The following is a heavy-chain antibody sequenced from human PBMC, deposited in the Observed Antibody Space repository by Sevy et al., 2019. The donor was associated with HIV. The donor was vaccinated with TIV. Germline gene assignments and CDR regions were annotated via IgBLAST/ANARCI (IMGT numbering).Heavy chain of an antibody. Sequence: SETLSLTCAVYGGSFSGYYWSWIRQPPGKGLEWIGEINHSGSTNYNPSRKSRVTISVDTSKNQFSLKLSSVTAAETARYSCARGSQYCTTGVCYGYYYMDVWGKGTTVTVSS. V-gene: IGHV4-34*01. CDR2: INHSGST. J-gene: IGHJ6*03. D-gene: IGHD2-8*01. CDR3: ARGSQYCTTGVCYGYYYMDV. CDR1: GGSFSGYY.